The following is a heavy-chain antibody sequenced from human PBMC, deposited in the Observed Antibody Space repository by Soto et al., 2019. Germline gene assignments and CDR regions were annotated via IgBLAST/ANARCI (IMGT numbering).Heavy chain of an antibody. V-gene: IGHV3-33*01. D-gene: IGHD3-3*01. J-gene: IGHJ4*02. Sequence: GGSLRLSCAASGFTFSSYGMHWVRQAPGKGLEWVAVIWYDGSNKYYADSVKGRFTISRDNSKNTLYLQMNSLRAEDTAVYYCARDNYDFWSGYPPAYFDYWGQGTLVTVSS. CDR2: IWYDGSNK. CDR1: GFTFSSYG. CDR3: ARDNYDFWSGYPPAYFDY.